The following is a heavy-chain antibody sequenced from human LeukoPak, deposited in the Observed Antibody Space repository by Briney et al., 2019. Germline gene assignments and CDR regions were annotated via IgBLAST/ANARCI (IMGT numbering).Heavy chain of an antibody. V-gene: IGHV1-18*01. CDR1: GYTFTSYG. CDR2: ISAYNGNT. Sequence: ASVTVSCKASGYTFTSYGISWVRQAPGQGLEWMGWISAYNGNTNYAQKLQGRVTMTTDTSTSTAYMELRSLRSDDTAVYYCARDHEGAVAGNFDYWGQGTLVTVSS. J-gene: IGHJ4*02. D-gene: IGHD6-19*01. CDR3: ARDHEGAVAGNFDY.